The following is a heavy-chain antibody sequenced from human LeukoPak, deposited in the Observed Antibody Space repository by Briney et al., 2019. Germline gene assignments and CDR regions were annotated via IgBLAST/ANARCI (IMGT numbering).Heavy chain of an antibody. J-gene: IGHJ6*03. D-gene: IGHD6-19*01. CDR1: GGSISSRGYY. CDR3: ARGRGIAVARWPPFSPMDV. CDR2: IYYGGNT. Sequence: SETLSLTCTVSGGSISSRGYYWGWIRQPPGKGLEWIGSIYYGGNTYYNPSLKSRVTISVDTSKNQFSLKLSSVTAADTAVYYCARGRGIAVARWPPFSPMDVWGKGTTVTVSS. V-gene: IGHV4-39*07.